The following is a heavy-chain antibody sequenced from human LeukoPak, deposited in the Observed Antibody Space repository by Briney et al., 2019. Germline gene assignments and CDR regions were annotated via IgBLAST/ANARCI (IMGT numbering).Heavy chain of an antibody. J-gene: IGHJ4*02. CDR2: IYYTGST. D-gene: IGHD6-13*01. CDR3: AREGGIAAAGTFDY. CDR1: GGSITSSSYY. Sequence: SETLSLTCTVSGGSITSSSYYWGWIRQPPGKGPEWIGSIYYTGSTNYNPSLKSRVTISLDTSKNQFSLKLTSVTAADTAVYYCAREGGIAAAGTFDYWGQGTLVTVSS. V-gene: IGHV4-39*07.